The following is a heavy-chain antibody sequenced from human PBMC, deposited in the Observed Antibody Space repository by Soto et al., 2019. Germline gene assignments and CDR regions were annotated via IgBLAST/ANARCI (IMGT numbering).Heavy chain of an antibody. D-gene: IGHD3-22*01. J-gene: IGHJ3*02. CDR1: GFTFDDYA. CDR2: ISWNSGSI. Sequence: PGGSLRLSCAASGFTFDDYAMHWVRQAPGKGLDWVSGISWNSGSIGYADSVKGRFTISRHNSKNTLYLQMNSLRAEDTAVYYCARADYYDSSGYYYPWAFDIWGQGTMVTVSS. CDR3: ARADYYDSSGYYYPWAFDI. V-gene: IGHV3-9*01.